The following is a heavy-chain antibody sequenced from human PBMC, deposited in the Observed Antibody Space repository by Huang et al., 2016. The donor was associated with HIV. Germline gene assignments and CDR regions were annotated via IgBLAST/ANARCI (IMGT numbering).Heavy chain of an antibody. V-gene: IGHV1-18*01. CDR2: ISAFNGDT. J-gene: IGHJ3*01. D-gene: IGHD3-22*01. CDR1: GYSFTDSG. CDR3: ARDPKYHRIGYYRQRRGIDV. Sequence: QAQLMQSGPEVKKPGASVKVSCKTSGYSFTDSGITWVRQSPGQGPEWVGWISAFNGDTEIAQRVQVRVTLTTDTSTSMAYMELRSLRFDDTAVYFCARDPKYHRIGYYRQRRGIDVWGQGTMVSVSS.